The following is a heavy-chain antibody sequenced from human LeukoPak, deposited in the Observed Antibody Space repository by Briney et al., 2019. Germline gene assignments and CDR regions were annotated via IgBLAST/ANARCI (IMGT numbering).Heavy chain of an antibody. CDR3: ARSDSSGYYVY. V-gene: IGHV3-21*01. CDR2: ISSSSSYK. D-gene: IGHD3-22*01. J-gene: IGHJ4*02. Sequence: PGGSLRLSCAASGFTFSSYSMNWVRQAPGKGLEWVSSISSSSSYKYYADSVKGRFTISRDNAKNSLYLQMNSLRAEDTAVYYCARSDSSGYYVYWGQGTLVTVSS. CDR1: GFTFSSYS.